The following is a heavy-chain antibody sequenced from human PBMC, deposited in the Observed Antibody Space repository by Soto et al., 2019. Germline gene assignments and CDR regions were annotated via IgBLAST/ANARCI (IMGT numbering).Heavy chain of an antibody. CDR1: GFSFSDYD. D-gene: IGHD3-16*01. V-gene: IGHV3-13*05. Sequence: EVQLVESGGGSVQPGGSLRLACTASGFSFSDYDMHWVRQAPGKGLEWVSTIGAARDPYYTGSVKHRFTISRENAKNSMYLQMNSLRVDDTAVYYCVGDGDGGCCSSWFVPWGQGTLVTVSS. CDR3: VGDGDGGCCSSWFVP. CDR2: IGAARDP. J-gene: IGHJ5*02.